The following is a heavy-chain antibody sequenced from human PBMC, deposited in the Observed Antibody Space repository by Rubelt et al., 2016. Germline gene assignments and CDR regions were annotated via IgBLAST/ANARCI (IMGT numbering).Heavy chain of an antibody. J-gene: IGHJ4*02. Sequence: EVQLVESGGGLVQPGGSLRLSCAASGFTFSSYWMSWVRQAPGKGLEWMGIIYPGDSDTRYSPSFQGQVTISADRSISTAFLQWSSLKASDTAMYYCARPYFYDSRGFHFDYWGQGTLVTVSS. CDR3: ARPYFYDSRGFHFDY. CDR1: GFTFSSYW. V-gene: IGHV5-51*01. CDR2: IYPGDSDT. D-gene: IGHD3-22*01.